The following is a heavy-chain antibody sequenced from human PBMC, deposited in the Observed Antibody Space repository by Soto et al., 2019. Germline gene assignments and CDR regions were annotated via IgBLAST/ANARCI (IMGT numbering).Heavy chain of an antibody. Sequence: QVQLVESGGGVVQPGRSLRLSCAASGFTFSSYGMHWVRQAPGKGLEWVAVISYDGSNKYYADSVKGRFTISRDNSKNTFNLQINSLRDEDKPVNYCAKDQDTSIYMRVRDRQEWGAYDIWGQGTMVTVSS. D-gene: IGHD3-22*01. J-gene: IGHJ3*02. CDR1: GFTFSSYG. V-gene: IGHV3-30*18. CDR3: AKDQDTSIYMRVRDRQEWGAYDI. CDR2: ISYDGSNK.